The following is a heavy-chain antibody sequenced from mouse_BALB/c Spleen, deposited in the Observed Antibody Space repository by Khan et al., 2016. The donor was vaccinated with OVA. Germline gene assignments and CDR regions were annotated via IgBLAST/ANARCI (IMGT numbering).Heavy chain of an antibody. CDR1: GLNIKDSC. CDR2: IDPQNGNT. CDR3: ARMARK. V-gene: IGHV14-3*02. J-gene: IGHJ2*01. Sequence: LEESGAELVQSGATVKLSCAASGLNIKDSCMHLLHQWPEQGLEWLGRIDPQNGNTKYDQKFQGKATITADTSSNTAYLQLSSLTSEDTAVYYCARMARKWGQGTTLTVSS.